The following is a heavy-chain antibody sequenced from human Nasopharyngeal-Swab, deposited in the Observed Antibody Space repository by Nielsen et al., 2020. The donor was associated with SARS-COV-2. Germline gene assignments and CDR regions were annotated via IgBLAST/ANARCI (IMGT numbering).Heavy chain of an antibody. V-gene: IGHV3-21*05. CDR3: ARDRDWAFDV. D-gene: IGHD2-21*01. CDR2: IRRSNEI. J-gene: IGHJ3*01. CDR1: GFTFSSYD. Sequence: GGSLRLSCAASGFTFSSYDMNWVRQAPGKGLEWISYIRRSNEIYYADSVKGRFTISRDHAKNSLYLQMSSLRVEDTAVYYCARDRDWAFDVWGQGAVVTVSS.